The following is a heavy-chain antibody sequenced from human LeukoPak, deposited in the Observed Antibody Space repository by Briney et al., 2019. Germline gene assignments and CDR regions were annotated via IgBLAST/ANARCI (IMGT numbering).Heavy chain of an antibody. CDR1: GYTFTSYG. CDR3: ARGRYHSHNSITMVRGVIMGY. D-gene: IGHD3-10*01. V-gene: IGHV1-18*01. J-gene: IGHJ4*02. Sequence: GASVKVSCKASGYTFTSYGISWVRQAPGQGLEWMGWISAYNGNTNYAQKLQGRVTMTTDTSTSTAYMELRSLRSDDTAVYYCARGRYHSHNSITMVRGVIMGYWGQGTLVTVSS. CDR2: ISAYNGNT.